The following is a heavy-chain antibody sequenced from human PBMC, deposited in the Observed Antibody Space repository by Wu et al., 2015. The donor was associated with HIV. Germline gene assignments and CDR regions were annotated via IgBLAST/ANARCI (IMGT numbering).Heavy chain of an antibody. V-gene: IGHV1-2*02. Sequence: QVQLVQSGAEMKNPGTSMKVSCKASGYIFNNYYLHWLRQAPGQGLEWMGWIIPHGGGTEFAQKFHGRVAVTRDTSTGTAYMELIRLTSDDTAVYYCARAVTTGYSPFDYWGQGTLVTVSS. J-gene: IGHJ4*02. CDR1: GYIFNNYY. CDR3: ARAVTTGYSPFDY. D-gene: IGHD3-9*01. CDR2: IIPHGGGT.